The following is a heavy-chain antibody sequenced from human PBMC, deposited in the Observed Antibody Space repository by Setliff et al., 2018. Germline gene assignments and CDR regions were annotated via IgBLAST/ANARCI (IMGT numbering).Heavy chain of an antibody. CDR1: GYSISSGYY. J-gene: IGHJ6*02. D-gene: IGHD5-12*01. V-gene: IGHV4-38-2*01. Sequence: SETLSLTCAVSGYSISSGYYWGWIRQPPGKGLEWVGSIYHSGSTYYNPSLKSRVTISVDTSKNQFSLKLSSVTAADTAVYYCARDSGYEYYYHDMDVWGQGTTGTVSS. CDR3: ARDSGYEYYYHDMDV. CDR2: IYHSGST.